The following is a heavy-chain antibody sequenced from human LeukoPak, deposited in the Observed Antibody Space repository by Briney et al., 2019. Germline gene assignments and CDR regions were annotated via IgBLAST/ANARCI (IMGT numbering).Heavy chain of an antibody. CDR2: ISSSGTTI. J-gene: IGHJ4*02. Sequence: GGSLRLSCAASGFIFSSYEMNWVRQAPGKGLEWLSYISSSGTTIYYADSVEGRFTISRDNAKNSLYLQMNSLRAEDTAVYYCARDGVLDWHYVFDYWGQGTLVTVSS. V-gene: IGHV3-48*03. CDR3: ARDGVLDWHYVFDY. CDR1: GFIFSSYE. D-gene: IGHD3-10*02.